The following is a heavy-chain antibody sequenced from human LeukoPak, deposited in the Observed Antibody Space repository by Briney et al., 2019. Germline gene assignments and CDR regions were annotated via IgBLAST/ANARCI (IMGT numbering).Heavy chain of an antibody. J-gene: IGHJ6*02. D-gene: IGHD3-3*01. CDR2: ISWNSGSI. Sequence: PGGSLRLSCAASGFTFDDYAMHWVRQAPGKGLEWVSGISWNSGSIGYADSVKGRFTISRDNAKNSLYLQMNSLRAEDTAVYYCARDHYDFWSGVYYYYYYGMDVWGQGTTVTVSS. CDR3: ARDHYDFWSGVYYYYYYGMDV. CDR1: GFTFDDYA. V-gene: IGHV3-9*01.